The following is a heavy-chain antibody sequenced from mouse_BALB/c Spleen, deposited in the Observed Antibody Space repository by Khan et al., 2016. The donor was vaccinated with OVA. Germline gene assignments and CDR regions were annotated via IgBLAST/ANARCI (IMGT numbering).Heavy chain of an antibody. CDR2: INPSNGGT. Sequence: QVQLKQSGAELVKPGASVKLSCKASGYTFTSYYMYWVKQRPGQGLEWIGEINPSNGGTNCNEKFKIKATLTVEKSSSTADMQLSSLASEDSAVYYWRRGGYGGFAYWGQGTLVTVSA. CDR1: GYTFTSYY. J-gene: IGHJ3*01. D-gene: IGHD1-2*01. V-gene: IGHV1S81*02. CDR3: RRGGYGGFAY.